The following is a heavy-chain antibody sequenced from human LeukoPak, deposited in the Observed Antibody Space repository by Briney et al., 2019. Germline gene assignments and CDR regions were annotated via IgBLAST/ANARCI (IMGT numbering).Heavy chain of an antibody. D-gene: IGHD3-16*01. Sequence: SETLSLTCTVSGGSISSSSYYWGWIRQPPGKGLEWIGSIYYSGSTYYNPSLKSRVTISVDTSKNQFSLKLSSVTAADTAVYYCARVTAVYDYVWGSPKQDAFDIWGQAPMVTVSS. V-gene: IGHV4-39*07. CDR1: GGSISSSSYY. CDR2: IYYSGST. J-gene: IGHJ3*02. CDR3: ARVTAVYDYVWGSPKQDAFDI.